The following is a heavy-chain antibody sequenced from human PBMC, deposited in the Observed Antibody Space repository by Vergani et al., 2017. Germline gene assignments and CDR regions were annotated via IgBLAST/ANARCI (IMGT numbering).Heavy chain of an antibody. V-gene: IGHV2-26*01. Sequence: QVTLKESGPVLVKPTETLTLTCTVSGFSLSNAGMGVSWIRQPPGKALEWLAHIFSNDEKSYSTSLKSRLTISKDTSKSQVVLTMTNMDPMDTATYYCARGRYSGYDDAFDMWGQGTMVTVSS. CDR2: IFSNDEK. D-gene: IGHD5-12*01. CDR1: GFSLSNAGMG. J-gene: IGHJ3*02. CDR3: ARGRYSGYDDAFDM.